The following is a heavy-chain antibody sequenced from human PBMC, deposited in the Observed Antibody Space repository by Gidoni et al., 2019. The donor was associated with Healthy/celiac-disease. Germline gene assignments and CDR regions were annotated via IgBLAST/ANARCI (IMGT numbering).Heavy chain of an antibody. J-gene: IGHJ4*02. D-gene: IGHD5-18*01. CDR3: AKGEGGIQLWYYFDY. CDR2: ISWNSGSI. Sequence: VRQAPGKGLEWVSGISWNSGSIGYADSVKGRFTISRDNAKNSLYLQMNSLRAEDTALYYCAKGEGGIQLWYYFDYWGQGTLVTVSS. V-gene: IGHV3-9*01.